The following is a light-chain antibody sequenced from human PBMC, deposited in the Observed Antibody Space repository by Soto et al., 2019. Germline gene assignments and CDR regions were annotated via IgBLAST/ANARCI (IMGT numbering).Light chain of an antibody. J-gene: IGLJ2*01. CDR1: SSDVGGYNY. V-gene: IGLV2-14*01. Sequence: ALTQPASVSGSPGQSITISCTGTSSDVGGYNYVSWYQQHPGKAPKLIIYDVTNRPSGVSNRFSGSKSGNTASLTISGLQAEDEADYYCSSYAINRDVLFGGGTQLTVL. CDR2: DVT. CDR3: SSYAINRDVL.